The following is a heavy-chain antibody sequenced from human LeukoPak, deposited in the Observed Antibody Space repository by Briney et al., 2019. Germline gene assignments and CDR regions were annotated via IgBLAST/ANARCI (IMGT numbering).Heavy chain of an antibody. CDR1: GYTFTIYY. Sequence: ASVKVSCKASGYTFTIYYMHWVRQAPGQGLEWMGIVNPSGGSTSYEQKLQGRVTMIRDTSTSTVYMELSSLRSEDTAVYYCARDGGDSSGYYYYYYYMDVWGKGTTVTVSS. J-gene: IGHJ6*03. V-gene: IGHV1-46*01. D-gene: IGHD3-22*01. CDR2: VNPSGGST. CDR3: ARDGGDSSGYYYYYYYMDV.